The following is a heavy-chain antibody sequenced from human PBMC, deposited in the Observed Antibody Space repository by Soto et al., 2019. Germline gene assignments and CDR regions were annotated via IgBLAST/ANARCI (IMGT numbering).Heavy chain of an antibody. J-gene: IGHJ6*03. CDR3: AREYTYDSYYYYYMDV. V-gene: IGHV3-11*01. Sequence: PGGSLRLSCAASGFTFSDYYMSWIRQAPGKGLEWVSYISSSDNTIYYADSVKGRFTISRGNAKNSLYLQMNSLRPEDTAVYFCAREYTYDSYYYYYMDVWGKGTTVTVSS. CDR1: GFTFSDYY. CDR2: ISSSDNTI. D-gene: IGHD5-18*01.